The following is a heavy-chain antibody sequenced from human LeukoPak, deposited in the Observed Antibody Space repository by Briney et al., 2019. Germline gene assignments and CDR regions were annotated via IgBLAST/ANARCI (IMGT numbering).Heavy chain of an antibody. CDR1: GGSISSYY. J-gene: IGHJ4*02. D-gene: IGHD2-15*01. V-gene: IGHV4-59*08. CDR2: IYCSGST. Sequence: SETLSLTCTVSGGSISSYYWSWIRQPPGKGLEWIGYIYCSGSTNYNPSLKSRVTISVDTSKNQFSLKPSSVTAADTAVYYCARLEGGIVVVVADWGQGTLVTVSS. CDR3: ARLEGGIVVVVAD.